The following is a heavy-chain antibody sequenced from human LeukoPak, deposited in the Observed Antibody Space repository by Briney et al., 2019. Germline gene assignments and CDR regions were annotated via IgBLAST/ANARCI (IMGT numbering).Heavy chain of an antibody. D-gene: IGHD6-19*01. CDR2: ICYSGST. Sequence: PSETLSLTCTVSGGSISSYYWSWIRQPPGKGLEWIGYICYSGSTNYNPSLKSRVTISVDTSKNQFSLKLRSVTAADTAVYYCVRGSGWYFFWGQGTLVTVSS. V-gene: IGHV4-59*01. CDR3: VRGSGWYFF. J-gene: IGHJ4*02. CDR1: GGSISSYY.